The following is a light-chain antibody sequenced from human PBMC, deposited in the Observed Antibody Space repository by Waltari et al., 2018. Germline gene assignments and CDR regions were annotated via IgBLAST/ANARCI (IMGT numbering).Light chain of an antibody. Sequence: EIVLTQSPGTLSLSPGERATLSCRASRSVSNNYLAWYQQKSGQAPRLLIYLASTRATGIPDRFSGSGSGTDFTLTISRLEPEDFAVYYCQQYGTSPPGTFGQGTKEEIK. CDR3: QQYGTSPPGT. CDR1: RSVSNNY. V-gene: IGKV3-20*01. J-gene: IGKJ1*01. CDR2: LAS.